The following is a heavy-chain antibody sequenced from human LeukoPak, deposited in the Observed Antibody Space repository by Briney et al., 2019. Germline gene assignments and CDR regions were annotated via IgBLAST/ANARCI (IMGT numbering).Heavy chain of an antibody. Sequence: ASVKVSCKASGYTFTSYGISWVRQAPGQGLEWMGWISAYNGNTNYAQKLQGRVTMTTDTSTSTAYMELRSLRSDDTAVYYCARGIVGATEPGDDFDYWSQGTLVTVSS. CDR1: GYTFTSYG. J-gene: IGHJ4*02. V-gene: IGHV1-18*01. CDR3: ARGIVGATEPGDDFDY. D-gene: IGHD1-26*01. CDR2: ISAYNGNT.